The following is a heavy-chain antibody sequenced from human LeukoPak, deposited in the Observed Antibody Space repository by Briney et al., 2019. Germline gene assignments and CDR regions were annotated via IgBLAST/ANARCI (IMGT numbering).Heavy chain of an antibody. CDR2: MNPNSGNT. CDR3: ARVYSIPGGSYMDV. V-gene: IGHV1-8*01. CDR1: GYTFTSYD. Sequence: GASVKVSCKASGYTFTSYDINWVRQATGQGLEWMGWMNPNSGNTGYAQKFQGRVTMTRNTSISTAYMELSSLRSEDTAVYYCARVYSIPGGSYMDVWGKGTTVTVSS. J-gene: IGHJ6*03. D-gene: IGHD4-11*01.